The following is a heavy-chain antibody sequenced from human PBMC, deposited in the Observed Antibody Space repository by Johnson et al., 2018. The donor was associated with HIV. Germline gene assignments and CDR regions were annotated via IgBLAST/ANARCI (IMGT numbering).Heavy chain of an antibody. CDR1: GFTVSSNY. Sequence: EVQLVESGGGLVQPGGSLRLSCAASGFTVSSNYMSWVRQAPGKGLEWVSVIYSGGSTYYADSVKGRFTISRDNSKNTLYLQMNSLRAEDTAVYYCAREREGYGLAFDIWGQGTMVTVSS. CDR2: IYSGGST. V-gene: IGHV3-66*01. J-gene: IGHJ3*02. CDR3: AREREGYGLAFDI. D-gene: IGHD5-18*01.